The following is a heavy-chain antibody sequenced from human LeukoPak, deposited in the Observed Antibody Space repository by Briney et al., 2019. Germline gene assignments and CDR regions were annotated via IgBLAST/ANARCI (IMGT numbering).Heavy chain of an antibody. Sequence: GGSLRLSCAASGFTFTTYGMHWVRQAPGKGLEWVAVIWFDGNNKFFADSVKGRFTVSRDNSKNTLYLHMNSLRGEDTAVYYCAKAARLGPSHFDYWGRGTLVTVSS. CDR1: GFTFTTYG. D-gene: IGHD6-25*01. CDR2: IWFDGNNK. V-gene: IGHV3-33*06. CDR3: AKAARLGPSHFDY. J-gene: IGHJ4*02.